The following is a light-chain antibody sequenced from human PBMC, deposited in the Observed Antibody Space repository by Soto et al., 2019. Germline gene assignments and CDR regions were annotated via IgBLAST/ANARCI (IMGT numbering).Light chain of an antibody. J-gene: IGKJ2*01. CDR3: QHRDNSPPST. CDR2: GAS. Sequence: EIVLTQSPGTLSLSPGERATLSCRASQSLSSTSLARYQQKPGQAPRLLIYGASNRASGIPDRLSGSGSGTDFTLTISSLEPEDFAVYYCQHRDNSPPSTFGQGTKLEIK. CDR1: QSLSSTS. V-gene: IGKV3-20*01.